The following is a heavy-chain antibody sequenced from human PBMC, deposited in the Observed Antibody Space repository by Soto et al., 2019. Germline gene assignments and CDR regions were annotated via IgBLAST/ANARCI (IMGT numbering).Heavy chain of an antibody. J-gene: IGHJ4*02. CDR3: ARQDTALDY. Sequence: QVQLVESGGGVVQPGRSLRLSCAASGFTFSNYTIHWVRQAPGRGLEWVAVMSYDESDEYYANSVKGRFTVSRDKSKNILYLQMNSLRSEDTAVYYCARQDTALDYWGQGTLVTVSS. D-gene: IGHD2-15*01. CDR2: MSYDESDE. V-gene: IGHV3-30-3*01. CDR1: GFTFSNYT.